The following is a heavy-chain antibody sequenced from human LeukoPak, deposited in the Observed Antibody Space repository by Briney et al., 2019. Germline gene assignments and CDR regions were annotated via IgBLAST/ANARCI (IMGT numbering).Heavy chain of an antibody. CDR1: GDSVSSNSGA. D-gene: IGHD6-19*01. CDR3: ARDLGTSGWYTFDY. CDR2: TYYRSKWYN. V-gene: IGHV6-1*01. Sequence: SQTLSLTCAISGDSVSSNSGAWNWIRQSPSRGLEWLGRTYYRSKWYNDYAGSMKGRITISPDTSKNQFSLQLHSVTPDDTAVYYCARDLGTSGWYTFDYWGQGTLVTVSS. J-gene: IGHJ4*02.